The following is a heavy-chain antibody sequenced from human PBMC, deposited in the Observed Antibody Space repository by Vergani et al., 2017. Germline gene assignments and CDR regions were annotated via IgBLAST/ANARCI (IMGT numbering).Heavy chain of an antibody. V-gene: IGHV4-34*01. CDR3: AGFSSTFPDS. CDR1: DGSFSGYW. Sequence: QVQLQQWGAGLLKSSETLSLTCVIHDGSFSGYWWSWVRQPPGKGLEWIGGTNYSGGTNYNPALKSRVTIPGNISQRQFSLTLRAVSAADTAVYYCAGFSSTFPDSWGQGTLVTVSS. D-gene: IGHD2-21*01. J-gene: IGHJ5*01. CDR2: TNYSGGT.